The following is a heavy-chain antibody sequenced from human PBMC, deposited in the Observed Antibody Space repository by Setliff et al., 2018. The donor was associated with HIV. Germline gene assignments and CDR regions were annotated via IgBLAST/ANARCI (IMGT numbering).Heavy chain of an antibody. D-gene: IGHD5-12*01. CDR2: ISGSGSYT. V-gene: IGHV3-23*01. CDR3: AKDSSKIVATINGGHFDS. CDR1: GFTFSTYA. J-gene: IGHJ4*02. Sequence: GGSLRLSCAASGFTFSTYAMSWVRQAPGKGLEWVSAISGSGSYTYYAGSVKGRFTISRDNSKNTLYLQMNSLRAEDTAVYYCAKDSSKIVATINGGHFDSWGQGALVTVSS.